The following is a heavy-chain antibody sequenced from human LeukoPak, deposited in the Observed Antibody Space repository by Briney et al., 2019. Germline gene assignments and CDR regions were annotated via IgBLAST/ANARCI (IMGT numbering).Heavy chain of an antibody. CDR3: AKVAYYGSGSRLPYYFDY. V-gene: IGHV3-30*18. Sequence: QPGGSLRLSCAASGFTFSSYGMHWVRQAPGKGLEWVAVISYDGSNKYYADSVKGRFTISRDNSKNTLYLQMNSLRAEDTAVYYCAKVAYYGSGSRLPYYFDYWGQGTLVTVSS. CDR1: GFTFSSYG. J-gene: IGHJ4*02. CDR2: ISYDGSNK. D-gene: IGHD3-10*01.